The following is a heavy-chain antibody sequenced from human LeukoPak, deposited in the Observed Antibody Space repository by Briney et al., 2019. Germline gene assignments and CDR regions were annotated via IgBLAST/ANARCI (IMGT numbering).Heavy chain of an antibody. V-gene: IGHV3-7*01. CDR1: GFTFSNYW. Sequence: PGGSLRLSCAASGFTFSNYWMSWVRQAPGKGLEWVANIKQDGSEENYVDSVKGRFTISRDNAKNSLYLQMNSLRVEDTAVYYCARDLILGPTKKKSQEGYCSSTSCYNWFDPWGQGTLVTVSS. CDR3: ARDLILGPTKKKSQEGYCSSTSCYNWFDP. CDR2: IKQDGSEE. D-gene: IGHD2-2*02. J-gene: IGHJ5*02.